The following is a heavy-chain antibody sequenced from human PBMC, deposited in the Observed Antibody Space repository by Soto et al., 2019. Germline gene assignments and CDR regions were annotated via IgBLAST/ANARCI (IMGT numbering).Heavy chain of an antibody. V-gene: IGHV3-33*01. Sequence: PVGSLRLSCAASGFTFSSYGMHWVRQAPGKGLEWVAVIWYDGSNKYYADSVKGRFTISRDNSKNTLYLQMNSLRAEDTAVYYCARELVVLAATPPYYYGMDVWGQGTTVTGSS. CDR2: IWYDGSNK. CDR3: ARELVVLAATPPYYYGMDV. D-gene: IGHD2-15*01. J-gene: IGHJ6*02. CDR1: GFTFSSYG.